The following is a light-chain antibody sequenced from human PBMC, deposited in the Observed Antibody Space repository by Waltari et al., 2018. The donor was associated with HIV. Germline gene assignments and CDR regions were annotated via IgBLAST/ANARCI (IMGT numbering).Light chain of an antibody. J-gene: IGLJ1*01. CDR2: DVS. Sequence: QSALTQPASVSGSPGQSLTISCTATSIYVGGYNYLSWYQHHPGKAPKLMIYDVSNRPSGVSNRFSGSKSGNTASLTISGLQAEDEADYYCSSYTSSSPYAFGTGTKVTVL. CDR1: SIYVGGYNY. V-gene: IGLV2-14*03. CDR3: SSYTSSSPYA.